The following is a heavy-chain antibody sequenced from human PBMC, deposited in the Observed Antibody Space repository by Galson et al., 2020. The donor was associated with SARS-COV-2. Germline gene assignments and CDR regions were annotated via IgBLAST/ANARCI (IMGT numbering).Heavy chain of an antibody. V-gene: IGHV3-23*01. CDR3: AVFIAGRPY. CDR1: QFNARMHV. Sequence: GESLKISCADSQFNARMHVMSWVRQVPGKGLEWVSTSSQNDASRHYADFVKGRFIISRDNSKNTLYLQINNLRAEDTAMYYCAVFIAGRPYWGQGTLVTVSS. CDR2: SSQNDASR. J-gene: IGHJ4*02. D-gene: IGHD6-6*01.